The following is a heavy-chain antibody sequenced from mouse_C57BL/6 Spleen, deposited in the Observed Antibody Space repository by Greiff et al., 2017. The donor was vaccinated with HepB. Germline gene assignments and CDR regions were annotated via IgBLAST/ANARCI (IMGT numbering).Heavy chain of an antibody. CDR2: ISYDGSN. Sequence: DVKLQESGPGLVKPSQSLSLTCSVTGYSITSGYYWNWIRQFPGNKLEWMGYISYDGSNNYNPSLKNRISITRDTSKNQFFLKLNSVTTEDTATYYCATNWDTYYAMDYWGQGTSVTVSS. CDR3: ATNWDTYYAMDY. V-gene: IGHV3-6*01. D-gene: IGHD4-1*01. CDR1: GYSITSGYY. J-gene: IGHJ4*01.